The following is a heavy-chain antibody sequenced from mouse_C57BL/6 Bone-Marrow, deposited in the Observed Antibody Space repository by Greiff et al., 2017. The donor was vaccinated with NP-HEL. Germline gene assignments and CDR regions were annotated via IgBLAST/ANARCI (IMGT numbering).Heavy chain of an antibody. CDR2: ISDGGSYT. V-gene: IGHV5-4*01. Sequence: EVHLVESGGGLVQPGESLKLSCESNEYEFPSHDMSWVRKTPEKRLELVAAISDGGSYTYYPDNVKGRFTISRDNAKNNLYLQMSHLKSEDTAMYYCAREDGSSRYYFDYWGQGTTLTVSS. J-gene: IGHJ2*01. CDR3: AREDGSSRYYFDY. D-gene: IGHD1-1*01. CDR1: EYEFPSHD.